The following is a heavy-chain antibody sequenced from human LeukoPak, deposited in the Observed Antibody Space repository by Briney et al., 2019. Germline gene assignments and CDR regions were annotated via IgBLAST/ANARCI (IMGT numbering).Heavy chain of an antibody. D-gene: IGHD5-18*01. CDR2: ISSNGGST. CDR3: VKVRESYGTH. V-gene: IGHV3-64*01. CDR1: GFTFSSYA. Sequence: GGSLRLSCAASGFTFSSYAMRWVRQAPGKGLECVSAISSNGGSTYYANSVKGRFTISRDNSKSTLYLQMSSLRAEDTAIYYCVKVRESYGTHWGQGTLVTVSS. J-gene: IGHJ4*02.